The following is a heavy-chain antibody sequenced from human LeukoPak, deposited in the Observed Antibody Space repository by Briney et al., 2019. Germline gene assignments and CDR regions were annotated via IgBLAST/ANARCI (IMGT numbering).Heavy chain of an antibody. CDR1: GGTFSSYA. J-gene: IGHJ4*02. V-gene: IGHV1-69*04. CDR3: AWERGSGWYGVDY. CDR2: IIPILGIA. Sequence: SVKVSCKASGGTFSSYAISWVRQAPGQGLEWMGRIIPILGIANYAQKFQGRVTITADKSTSTAYMELSSLRSEDTAVYYCAWERGSGWYGVDYWGQGTLVTVSS. D-gene: IGHD6-19*01.